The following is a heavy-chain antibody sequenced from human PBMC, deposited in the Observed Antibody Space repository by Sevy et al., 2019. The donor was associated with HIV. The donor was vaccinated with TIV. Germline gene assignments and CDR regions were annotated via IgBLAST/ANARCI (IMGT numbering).Heavy chain of an antibody. V-gene: IGHV4-39*01. D-gene: IGHD4-17*01. CDR2: INYSGIT. J-gene: IGHJ4*02. Sequence: SETLSLTCTVSGGSISSSSYYWGWIRQPPGKGLEWIGSINYSGITYYNPSLKSRVTISVDTSKNQFSLKLSSVTAADTAVYYCARLGDYDYGDYSCCLWGQGTLVTVSS. CDR3: ARLGDYDYGDYSCCL. CDR1: GGSISSSSYY.